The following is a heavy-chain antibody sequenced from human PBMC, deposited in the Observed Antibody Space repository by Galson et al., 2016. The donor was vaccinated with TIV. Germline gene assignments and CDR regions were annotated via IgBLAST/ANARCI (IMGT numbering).Heavy chain of an antibody. CDR2: IRYDGSNT. CDR3: AKDFSYSSVSGYYYYYMDV. D-gene: IGHD3-22*01. Sequence: SLRLSCAASGFSFSAYGMHWVRQAPGKGLEWVAFIRYDGSNTFCADSVKGRFTFSRDNSKNTLYLQMNNLRVDDTAVFYCAKDFSYSSVSGYYYYYMDVWGKGTTVTVSS. V-gene: IGHV3-30*02. J-gene: IGHJ6*03. CDR1: GFSFSAYG.